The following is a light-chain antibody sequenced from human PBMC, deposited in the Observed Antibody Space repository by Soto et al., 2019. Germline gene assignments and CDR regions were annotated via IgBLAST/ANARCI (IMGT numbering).Light chain of an antibody. CDR3: QQRNNWPT. Sequence: EIVLTQSPATLSLSPGERATLSCRASQSVSRYLAWYQQKRGQAPRLLIHDASNRATGIPARFSGSGSGTYFTLTISSLKPEDFAVYYCQQRNNWPTFGGGTKVEIK. CDR2: DAS. J-gene: IGKJ4*01. V-gene: IGKV3-11*01. CDR1: QSVSRY.